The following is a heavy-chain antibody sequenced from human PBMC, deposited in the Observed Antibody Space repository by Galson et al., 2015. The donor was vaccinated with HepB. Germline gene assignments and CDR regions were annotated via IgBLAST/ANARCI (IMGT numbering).Heavy chain of an antibody. CDR1: GFILRNFA. CDR3: VKDSPVSGNYQDFDY. J-gene: IGHJ4*02. V-gene: IGHV3-23*01. CDR2: ISRGGTTT. D-gene: IGHD1-26*01. Sequence: SLRLSCAASGFILRNFAMTWVRQAPGKGLEWVSAISRGGTTTYYADSVKGRFTISRDISKSTVYLQMNSLRAEDTAVYYCVKDSPVSGNYQDFDYWGQGTLVTVSS.